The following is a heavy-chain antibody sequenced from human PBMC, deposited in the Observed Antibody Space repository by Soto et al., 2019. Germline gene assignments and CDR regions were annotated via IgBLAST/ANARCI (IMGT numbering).Heavy chain of an antibody. V-gene: IGHV3-9*01. CDR3: AKDGGKYYDILTGPAY. D-gene: IGHD3-9*01. J-gene: IGHJ4*02. Sequence: GGSLRLACAASGFTFDDYAMHWVRQAPGKGLEWVSGISWNSGSIGYADSVKGRFTISRDNAKNSLYLQMNSLRAEDTALYYCAKDGGKYYDILTGPAYWGQGTLVTVSS. CDR1: GFTFDDYA. CDR2: ISWNSGSI.